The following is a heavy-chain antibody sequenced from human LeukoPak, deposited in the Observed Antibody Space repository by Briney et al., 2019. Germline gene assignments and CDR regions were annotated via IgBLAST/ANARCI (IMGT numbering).Heavy chain of an antibody. V-gene: IGHV4-4*02. CDR2: IYHSGST. Sequence: SETLSLTCAVSSGSISSSNWWSWVRQPPGKGLEWIGEIYHSGSTNYNPSLKSRVTISVDKSKNQFSLELSSVTAADTAVYYCARHLGHSSGSQDYWGQGTLVTVSS. CDR3: ARHLGHSSGSQDY. J-gene: IGHJ4*02. CDR1: SGSISSSNW. D-gene: IGHD6-25*01.